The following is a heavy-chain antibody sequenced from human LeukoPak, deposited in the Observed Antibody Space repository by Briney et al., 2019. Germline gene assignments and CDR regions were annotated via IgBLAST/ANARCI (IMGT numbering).Heavy chain of an antibody. V-gene: IGHV1-2*02. Sequence: GASVKVSCKASGYTFSGYYMHWVRQAPRQGLEWMGWINPNSGDTNYAQKFQGRVTMTRDTSISTAYMELSRLRSDDTAVYYCARDGHDILTGYYPDYWGQGTLVTVSS. D-gene: IGHD3-9*01. J-gene: IGHJ4*02. CDR3: ARDGHDILTGYYPDY. CDR1: GYTFSGYY. CDR2: INPNSGDT.